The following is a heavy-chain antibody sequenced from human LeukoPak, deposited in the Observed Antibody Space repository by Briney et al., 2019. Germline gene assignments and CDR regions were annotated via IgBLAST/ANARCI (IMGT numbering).Heavy chain of an antibody. CDR2: INPSGGT. D-gene: IGHD2-15*01. Sequence: ASVKVSCKASGYTFTGYYMHWVRQAPGQGIEWMGWINPSGGTNYAQKFQGGVTMTRDTSISTAYMELSRLRSDDTAVYYCARDQRSCSGGSCYPGWFAPCGQGTLVTVSS. CDR1: GYTFTGYY. V-gene: IGHV1-2*02. CDR3: ARDQRSCSGGSCYPGWFAP. J-gene: IGHJ5*02.